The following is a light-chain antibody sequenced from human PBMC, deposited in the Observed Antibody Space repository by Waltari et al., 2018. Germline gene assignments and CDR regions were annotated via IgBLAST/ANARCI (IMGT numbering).Light chain of an antibody. CDR2: KAS. CDR3: QQYNSYWT. CDR1: QRISSW. V-gene: IGKV1-5*03. Sequence: DIQMTQSPSPLSASVGDRVTITCPASQRISSWLAWYQQKPGKAPKLLIYKASSLESGVPSRFSGSGSGTEFTLTISSLQPDDFATYYCQQYNSYWTFGQGTKVEIK. J-gene: IGKJ1*01.